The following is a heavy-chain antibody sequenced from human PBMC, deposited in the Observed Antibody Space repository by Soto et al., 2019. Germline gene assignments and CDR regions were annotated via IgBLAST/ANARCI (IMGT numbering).Heavy chain of an antibody. J-gene: IGHJ3*02. Sequence: ASVKVSCKASGYTFTSDYMHWVRQAPGQVLEWMGIINPSGGSTSYAQKFQGRVTMTRDTSTSTVYMELSSLRYEDTAVYDCARGRTYSSSSGAFNIWGQGPMVTVSS. CDR1: GYTFTSDY. CDR3: ARGRTYSSSSGAFNI. CDR2: INPSGGST. D-gene: IGHD6-13*01. V-gene: IGHV1-46*01.